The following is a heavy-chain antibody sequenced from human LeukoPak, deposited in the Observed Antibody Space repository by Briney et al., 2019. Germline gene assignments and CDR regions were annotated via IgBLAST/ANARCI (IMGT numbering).Heavy chain of an antibody. V-gene: IGHV3-30*19. CDR3: ARDWTLNY. CDR2: VSFDGDNK. CDR1: GFTFSSFG. Sequence: PGRSLRLSCAASGFTFSSFGMHWVRQAPGKGLEWVAVVSFDGDNKYYADSVKDRFTISRDNSQNTLYLQLNSLRAEDTAVYYCARDWTLNYWGQGTLVTVSS. D-gene: IGHD3/OR15-3a*01. J-gene: IGHJ4*02.